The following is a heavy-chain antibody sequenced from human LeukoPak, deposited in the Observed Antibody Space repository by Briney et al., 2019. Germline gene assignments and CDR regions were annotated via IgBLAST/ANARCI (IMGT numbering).Heavy chain of an antibody. CDR2: INPNSGGT. CDR3: ARDRPADGFNYELDY. J-gene: IGHJ4*02. D-gene: IGHD5-24*01. V-gene: IGHV1-2*02. Sequence: ASVRVSCKASGYTFTGYYMDWVRQAPGQGLEWMGWINPNSGGTNYAQKFQGRVTMTRDTSISTAYMELSRLRSDDTAVYYCARDRPADGFNYELDYWGQGTLVTVSS. CDR1: GYTFTGYY.